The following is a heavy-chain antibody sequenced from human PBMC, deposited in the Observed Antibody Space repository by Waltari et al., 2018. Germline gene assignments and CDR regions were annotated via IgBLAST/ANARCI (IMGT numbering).Heavy chain of an antibody. D-gene: IGHD3-22*01. Sequence: QVQLQESGPGLVKPSETLSLTCTVSGGSISSYYWSWIRQPPGKGLEWIGYIYYSGSTNYNPSLKSRVTISVDTSKNQFSLKLSSVTAEDTAVYYCARDLQLYDSSGYYYEGWFDPWGQGTLVTVSS. V-gene: IGHV4-59*01. CDR3: ARDLQLYDSSGYYYEGWFDP. CDR1: GGSISSYY. CDR2: IYYSGST. J-gene: IGHJ5*02.